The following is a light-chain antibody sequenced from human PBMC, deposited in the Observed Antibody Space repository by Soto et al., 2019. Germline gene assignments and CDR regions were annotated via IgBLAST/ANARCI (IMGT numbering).Light chain of an antibody. V-gene: IGLV2-14*01. Sequence: QSVLTQPASVSGSTEQSITISCSGTMRDVGAYNLVSWYQQHPGTAPKLIIYEVRNRPSAISSRFSGSRSGNTASLTISGLQSEDEGDYYCSAYTARSTLVFGGGTKLTVL. J-gene: IGLJ3*02. CDR2: EVR. CDR1: MRDVGAYNL. CDR3: SAYTARSTLV.